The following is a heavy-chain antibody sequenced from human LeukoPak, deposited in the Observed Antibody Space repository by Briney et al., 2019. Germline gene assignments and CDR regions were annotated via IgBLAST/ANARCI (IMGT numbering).Heavy chain of an antibody. Sequence: SETLSLTCTVSGGSITSDRYYWSWIRQPAGKGLEWIGRIFTSGSTHSDPSLKSRLTMSVDRPKNQFSLRLTSVTAADTGVYYCARTVAMIGMYYFDYWGQGTVVNVSS. J-gene: IGHJ4*02. CDR1: GGSITSDRYY. CDR3: ARTVAMIGMYYFDY. V-gene: IGHV4-61*02. CDR2: IFTSGST. D-gene: IGHD5-12*01.